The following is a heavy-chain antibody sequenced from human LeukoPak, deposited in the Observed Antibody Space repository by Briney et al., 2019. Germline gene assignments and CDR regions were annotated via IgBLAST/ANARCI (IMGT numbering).Heavy chain of an antibody. V-gene: IGHV1-24*01. D-gene: IGHD1-26*01. CDR3: ATLQSGSYQRGLDY. CDR1: GYTLTELS. Sequence: ASVKVSCKVSGYTLTELSMHWVRQAPGKGLEWMGGFDPEDGETIYAQKFQGRVTMTEDTSTDTAYMELSSLRSEDTAMYYCATLQSGSYQRGLDYWGQGTLVTVSS. J-gene: IGHJ4*02. CDR2: FDPEDGET.